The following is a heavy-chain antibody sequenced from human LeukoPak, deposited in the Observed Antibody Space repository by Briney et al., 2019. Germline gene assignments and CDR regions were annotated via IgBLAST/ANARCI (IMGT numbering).Heavy chain of an antibody. D-gene: IGHD3-10*01. J-gene: IGHJ4*02. V-gene: IGHV3-64*01. CDR3: ARVTSAYYVDY. Sequence: GGSLRLSCAASGFTFDDYAMHWVRQAPGKGLEYVSAISSNGGSTYYANSVKGRFTISRDNSKNTLYLQMGSLRAEDMAVYYCARVTSAYYVDYWGQGTLVTVSS. CDR1: GFTFDDYA. CDR2: ISSNGGST.